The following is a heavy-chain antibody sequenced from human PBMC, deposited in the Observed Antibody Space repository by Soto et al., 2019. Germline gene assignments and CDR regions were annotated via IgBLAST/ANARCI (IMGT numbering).Heavy chain of an antibody. Sequence: QMQLVQSGPEVKKPGTSVKVSCKASGFTFTSSAVQWVRQARGQRLEWIGWIVVGSGNTNYAQKFQERVTITRDMSTSTAYREMRSLSSENTAVYYCAAESTVSQVYYYYSMDVWGQGTTVTVSS. CDR1: GFTFTSSA. CDR2: IVVGSGNT. V-gene: IGHV1-58*01. CDR3: AAESTVSQVYYYYSMDV. J-gene: IGHJ6*02. D-gene: IGHD4-17*01.